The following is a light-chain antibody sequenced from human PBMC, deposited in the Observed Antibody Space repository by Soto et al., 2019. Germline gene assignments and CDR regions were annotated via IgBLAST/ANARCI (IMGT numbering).Light chain of an antibody. CDR2: EVS. J-gene: IGLJ1*01. Sequence: QSVLTQPPSASGSTGQSVSISCTGTSRDVGGNNYVSWYQQHPGKAPKLMIYEVSKRPSGVPDRFSGSKSGNTASLTVSGLQAEDEADYFCLSYAGSTNYVFGTGTKVTVL. V-gene: IGLV2-8*01. CDR3: LSYAGSTNYV. CDR1: SRDVGGNNY.